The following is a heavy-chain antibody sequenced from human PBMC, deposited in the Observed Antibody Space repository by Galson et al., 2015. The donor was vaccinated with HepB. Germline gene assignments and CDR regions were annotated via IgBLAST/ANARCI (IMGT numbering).Heavy chain of an antibody. J-gene: IGHJ4*02. D-gene: IGHD6-19*01. CDR1: GFTFRTYS. V-gene: IGHV3-48*02. CDR3: AKGSGWSGTYYFDY. Sequence: SLRLSCAASGFTFRTYSMNWVRQAPGMGLEWISYISSSSSPIYYADSVKGRFTVSRDNAKNSLYLQMNSLRDEDTAVYYCAKGSGWSGTYYFDYWGQGALVTVSS. CDR2: ISSSSSPI.